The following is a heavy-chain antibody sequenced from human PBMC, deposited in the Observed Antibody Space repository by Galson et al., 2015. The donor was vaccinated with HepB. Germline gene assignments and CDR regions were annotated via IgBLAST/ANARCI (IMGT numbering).Heavy chain of an antibody. Sequence: SVKVSCKASGYTFTDYFIHWVRQAPGQGLEWKGWISAYNGNTNYAQKFQGRVTVTIETSTSTSYMDLRSLRSDDTAVYYCARDMEEWHRYSNGGFDSWGQGTLVTASS. CDR1: GYTFTDYF. J-gene: IGHJ4*02. D-gene: IGHD4-11*01. CDR2: ISAYNGNT. CDR3: ARDMEEWHRYSNGGFDS. V-gene: IGHV1-18*01.